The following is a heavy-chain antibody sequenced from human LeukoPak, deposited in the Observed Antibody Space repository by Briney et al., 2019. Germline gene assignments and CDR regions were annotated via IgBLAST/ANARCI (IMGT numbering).Heavy chain of an antibody. CDR2: ISSSSSYI. Sequence: GGSLRLSCAASGFTFSSYSMNWVRQAPGKGLEWVSSISSSSSYIYYADSVKGRFTISRDNAKNSLYLQMNSLRAEDTAVYYCAKNVEVGATPTAYYFDYWGQGTLVTVSS. J-gene: IGHJ4*02. D-gene: IGHD1-26*01. CDR1: GFTFSSYS. CDR3: AKNVEVGATPTAYYFDY. V-gene: IGHV3-21*01.